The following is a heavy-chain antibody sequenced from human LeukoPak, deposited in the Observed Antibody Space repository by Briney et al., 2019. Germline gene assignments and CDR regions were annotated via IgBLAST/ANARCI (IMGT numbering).Heavy chain of an antibody. V-gene: IGHV3-53*05. D-gene: IGHD3-22*01. J-gene: IGHJ4*02. Sequence: PGGSLRLSCAASGFTVSSNYMSWVRQAPGKGLEWVSVIYSGGSTYYADSVKGRFTISRDNSKNTLYLQMNSLRSEDTAVYYCARETLGFGYYDSSGYLGYWGQGTLVTVSS. CDR2: IYSGGST. CDR1: GFTVSSNY. CDR3: ARETLGFGYYDSSGYLGY.